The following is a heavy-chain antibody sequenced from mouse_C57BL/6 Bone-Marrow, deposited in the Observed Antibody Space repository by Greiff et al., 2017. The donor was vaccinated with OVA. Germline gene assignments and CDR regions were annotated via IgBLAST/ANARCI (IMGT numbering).Heavy chain of an antibody. CDR1: GYTFTDYE. J-gene: IGHJ2*01. D-gene: IGHD2-5*01. CDR2: MDHKTGGT. V-gene: IGHV1-15*01. Sequence: VQLQQSGAELVRPGASVTLSCKASGYTFTDYEMHWVKQTPVHGLEWIGAMDHKTGGTAYNQKFKGKAIMTADKSSSTAYMELRSLTSEDSAVYYCTRQYYSNYVYFDYWGQGTTLTVSS. CDR3: TRQYYSNYVYFDY.